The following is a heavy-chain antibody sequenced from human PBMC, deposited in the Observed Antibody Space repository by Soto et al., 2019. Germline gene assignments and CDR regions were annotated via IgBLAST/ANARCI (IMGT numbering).Heavy chain of an antibody. V-gene: IGHV3-23*01. CDR2: ISGSGGST. J-gene: IGHJ6*02. D-gene: IGHD3-3*01. CDR1: GFTFSSYA. CDR3: AKDPGPSYYDFWSGYYTYYYYYYGMDV. Sequence: GGSLRLSCAASGFTFSSYAMSWVRQAPGKGLEWVSAISGSGGSTYYADSVKGRFTISRDNSKNTLYLQMNSLRAEDTAVYYCAKDPGPSYYDFWSGYYTYYYYYYGMDVWGQGTTVTVSS.